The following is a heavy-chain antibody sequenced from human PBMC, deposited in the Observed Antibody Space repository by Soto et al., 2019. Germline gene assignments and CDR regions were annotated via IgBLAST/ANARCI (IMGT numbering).Heavy chain of an antibody. Sequence: LSLTCTVSGGSVSSGSYYWSWIRQPPGKGLEWIGYIYYSGSTNYNPSLKSRVTISVDTSKNQFSLKLSSVTAADTAVYYCARVSRIAVAGTGWFDPWGQGTLVTVSS. CDR3: ARVSRIAVAGTGWFDP. V-gene: IGHV4-61*01. J-gene: IGHJ5*02. CDR2: IYYSGST. CDR1: GGSVSSGSYY. D-gene: IGHD6-19*01.